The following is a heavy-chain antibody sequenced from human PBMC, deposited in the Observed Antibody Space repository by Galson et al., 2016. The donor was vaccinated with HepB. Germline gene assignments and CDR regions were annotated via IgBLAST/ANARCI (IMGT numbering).Heavy chain of an antibody. D-gene: IGHD6-6*01. CDR3: AREGGSTSSSLARWTDL. CDR1: GDSISSSKW. Sequence: ETLSLTCTVSGDSISSSKWWTWVRQTPEKGLEWIGEVYHGGSTNYNPSLKGRVIISVDKSTNQFSLKLTSVTAADTAVYYCAREGGSTSSSLARWTDLWGQGTLVTVSS. J-gene: IGHJ5*02. CDR2: VYHGGST. V-gene: IGHV4-4*02.